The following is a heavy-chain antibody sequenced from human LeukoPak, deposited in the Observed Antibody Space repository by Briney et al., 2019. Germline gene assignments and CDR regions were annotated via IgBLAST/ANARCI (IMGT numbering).Heavy chain of an antibody. J-gene: IGHJ6*02. CDR3: ARGGGLDV. Sequence: GGSLRLSCAASGFTFGSYWVNWARQAPGKGLEWVASINHNGNVNYYVDSVKGRFTISRDNAKNSLYLQMSNLRAEDTAVYFCARGGGLDVWGQGATATVSS. CDR2: INHNGNVN. V-gene: IGHV3-7*03. D-gene: IGHD3-16*01. CDR1: GFTFGSYW.